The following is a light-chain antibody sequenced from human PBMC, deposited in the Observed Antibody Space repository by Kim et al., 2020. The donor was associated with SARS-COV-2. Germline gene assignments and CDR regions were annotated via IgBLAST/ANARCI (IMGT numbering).Light chain of an antibody. J-gene: IGKJ1*01. CDR3: QQYYSYSRT. CDR2: AAS. Sequence: GDSVTITCRARQGISSYLAWYQQKPGQAPKLLIYAASTLQTGVPSRFSGSGSGTDFTLTISCLQSEDFATYYCQQYYSYSRTFGQGTKVDIK. V-gene: IGKV1-8*01. CDR1: QGISSY.